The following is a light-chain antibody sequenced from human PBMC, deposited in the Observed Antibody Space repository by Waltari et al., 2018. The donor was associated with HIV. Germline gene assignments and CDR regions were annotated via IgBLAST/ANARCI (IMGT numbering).Light chain of an antibody. CDR3: NSIAGTNTVL. V-gene: IGLV2-8*01. CDR2: DVY. J-gene: IGLJ2*01. CDR1: GRGVGDSDF. Sequence: QSALNQPPSASGSPGQSVTISCTGTGRGVGDSDFVSWYQQHPGKAPNLIIYDVYKRPSGVPNRFSGSKSGSTASLTVSGLQADDEADYYCNSIAGTNTVLFGGGTKLTVL.